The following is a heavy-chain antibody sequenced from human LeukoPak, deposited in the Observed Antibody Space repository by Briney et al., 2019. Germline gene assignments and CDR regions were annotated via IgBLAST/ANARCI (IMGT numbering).Heavy chain of an antibody. Sequence: PSETLSLTCTVSGGSVSGSYYWNWIRQPPGKGLEWIGYMYSSGTINYNPSLKSRVTVSIDMSKNQFSLKLSSVTAADTAVYYCARLPDSYYYYGMDVWGQGTTVTVSS. J-gene: IGHJ6*02. CDR3: ARLPDSYYYYGMDV. CDR1: GGSVSGSYY. CDR2: MYSSGTI. V-gene: IGHV4-61*01.